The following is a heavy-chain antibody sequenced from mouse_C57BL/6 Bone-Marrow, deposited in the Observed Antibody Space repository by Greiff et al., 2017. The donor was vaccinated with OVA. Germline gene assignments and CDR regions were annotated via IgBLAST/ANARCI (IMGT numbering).Heavy chain of an antibody. CDR3: ARRGTGSFDY. CDR2: INPSTGGT. V-gene: IGHV1-42*01. CDR1: GYSFTGYY. J-gene: IGHJ2*01. Sequence: VQLKESGPELVKPGASVKISCKASGYSFTGYYMNWVKQSPEKSLEWIGEINPSTGGTTYNQKFKAKATLTVDKSSSTAYMQLKSLTSEDSAVYYCARRGTGSFDYWGQGTTLTVSS. D-gene: IGHD4-1*01.